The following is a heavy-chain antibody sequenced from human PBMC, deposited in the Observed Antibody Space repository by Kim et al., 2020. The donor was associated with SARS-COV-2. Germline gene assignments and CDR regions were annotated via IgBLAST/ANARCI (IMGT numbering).Heavy chain of an antibody. D-gene: IGHD3-10*01. Sequence: GESLKISCEASGFSFSRQAMTWVRQAPGKGLEWVSALGGGGESTYYADSVRGRFTISRDISTNTLYLHMSSLRVEDTAIYYCAKLKTMLQGVNYFDSWGQGILVTVS. CDR1: GFSFSRQA. CDR2: LGGGGEST. CDR3: AKLKTMLQGVNYFDS. J-gene: IGHJ4*02. V-gene: IGHV3-23*01.